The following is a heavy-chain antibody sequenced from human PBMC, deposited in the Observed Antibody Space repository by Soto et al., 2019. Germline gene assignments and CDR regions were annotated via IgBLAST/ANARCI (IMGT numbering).Heavy chain of an antibody. V-gene: IGHV3-30*18. Sequence: ESGGGVVQPGTSLRLSCAASGFTFNTYGMHWVRQVPGKGLEWVAVISYDGSDKFYADSVKGRFTISRDNSKNALYLQMSSLRPEDTAIYYCAKSPNFYCSSPNCYKYYFDYWGQGTLVTVSS. D-gene: IGHD2-2*02. CDR3: AKSPNFYCSSPNCYKYYFDY. CDR1: GFTFNTYG. CDR2: ISYDGSDK. J-gene: IGHJ4*02.